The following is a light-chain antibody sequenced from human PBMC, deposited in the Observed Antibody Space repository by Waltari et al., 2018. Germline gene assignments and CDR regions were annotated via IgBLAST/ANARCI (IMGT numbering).Light chain of an antibody. CDR3: QQYDNLPLT. V-gene: IGKV1-33*01. CDR2: DAS. J-gene: IGKJ4*01. Sequence: DIQMTQSPSSLSASVGDRVTITCQASQDISNYLKWYQQKQGKAPKRLIYDASNLETGVPSRFSGSGSGTDFTFTISSLQPEDIATYYCQQYDNLPLTFGGGTKVEIK. CDR1: QDISNY.